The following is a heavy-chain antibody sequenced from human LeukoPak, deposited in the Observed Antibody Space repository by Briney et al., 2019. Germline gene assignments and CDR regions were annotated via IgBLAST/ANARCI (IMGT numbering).Heavy chain of an antibody. J-gene: IGHJ4*02. D-gene: IGHD3-10*01. V-gene: IGHV4-59*01. CDR2: IYYSGST. CDR3: ARVGLWFGEFDY. Sequence: PSETLSLTCTVLGGAISSYYWSWIRQPPGKGLEWIGFIYYSGSTNYNPSLKSRVTISVDTSKNQFSLKLSSVTAADTAVYYCARVGLWFGEFDYWGQGTPVTVSS. CDR1: GGAISSYY.